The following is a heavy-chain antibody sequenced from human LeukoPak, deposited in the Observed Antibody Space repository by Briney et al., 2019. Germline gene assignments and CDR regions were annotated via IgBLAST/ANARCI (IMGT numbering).Heavy chain of an antibody. CDR3: ARDRDYFGSGTSGYFDH. D-gene: IGHD3-10*01. J-gene: IGHJ4*02. Sequence: SQTLSLTCTVSGGSISSGDYHWNWIRQPPGKGLEWIAYIYYSGSAFYNPSLKSRVTISVDTSKNQLSLTLRSVTAADTAFYYCARDRDYFGSGTSGYFDHWGQGTLVTVSS. V-gene: IGHV4-30-4*01. CDR1: GGSISSGDYH. CDR2: IYYSGSA.